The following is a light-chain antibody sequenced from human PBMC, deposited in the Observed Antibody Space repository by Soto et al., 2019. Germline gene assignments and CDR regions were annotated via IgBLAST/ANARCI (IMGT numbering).Light chain of an antibody. CDR1: QSISNY. V-gene: IGKV1-39*01. J-gene: IGKJ1*01. CDR3: QQSYSTPWT. CDR2: AAS. Sequence: DIQMTQSPSSLSASVGDRVAITCRASQSISNYLNWYQQKPGKAPKLLIYAASSLQSGVPSRFSGSGSGTDFTLTISSLQPEDFATYYCQQSYSTPWTFGQGTTVEIK.